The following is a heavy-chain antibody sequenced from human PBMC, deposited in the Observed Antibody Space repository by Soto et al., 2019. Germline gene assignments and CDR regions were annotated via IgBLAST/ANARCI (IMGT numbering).Heavy chain of an antibody. Sequence: XSVKVSFKVSGYTLTELSMHLVRHSPGKGLEWMGGFDPEDGETIYAQKFQGRVTMTEDTSTDTAYMELSSLRSEDTAVYYCATVRGPPSSYYMDVWGKGTTVTVSS. D-gene: IGHD3-10*01. CDR3: ATVRGPPSSYYMDV. CDR1: GYTLTELS. CDR2: FDPEDGET. J-gene: IGHJ6*03. V-gene: IGHV1-24*01.